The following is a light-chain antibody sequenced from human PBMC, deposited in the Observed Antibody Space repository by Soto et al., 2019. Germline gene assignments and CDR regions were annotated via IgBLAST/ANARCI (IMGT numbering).Light chain of an antibody. CDR2: SND. Sequence: QSVLTQPPSASXTPGQRVTISCSGSSSNIGSNTVNWYQQLPGTAPKLLIYSNDQRPSGVPDRFSGSKSGTSASLAISGLQSEDEADYYCAAWDDSLNAVVFGGGTKLTVL. J-gene: IGLJ2*01. CDR3: AAWDDSLNAVV. V-gene: IGLV1-44*01. CDR1: SSNIGSNT.